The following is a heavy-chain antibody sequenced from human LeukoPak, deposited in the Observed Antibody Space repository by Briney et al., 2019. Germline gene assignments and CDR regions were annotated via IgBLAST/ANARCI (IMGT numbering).Heavy chain of an antibody. V-gene: IGHV4-39*07. D-gene: IGHD3-10*01. Sequence: SETLSLTCTVSGGSISSSSYYWGWIRQPPGKGLEWIGSIYYSGSTYYNPSLKSRVTISVDTSKNQFSLKLSSVTAADTAVYYCARGSLTSGGSVYGMDVWGQGTTVTVSS. CDR1: GGSISSSSYY. J-gene: IGHJ6*02. CDR2: IYYSGST. CDR3: ARGSLTSGGSVYGMDV.